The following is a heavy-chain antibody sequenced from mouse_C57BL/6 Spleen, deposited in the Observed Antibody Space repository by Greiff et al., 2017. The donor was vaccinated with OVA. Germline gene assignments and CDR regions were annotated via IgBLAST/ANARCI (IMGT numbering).Heavy chain of an antibody. D-gene: IGHD2-4*01. V-gene: IGHV1-82*01. J-gene: IGHJ4*01. Sequence: VQLQQSGPELVKPGASVKISCKASGYAFSSSWMNWVKQRPGKGLEWIGRIYPGDGDTNYNGKFKGKATLTADKSSSTAYMQLSSLTSEDSAVYFCASEYDGGDYARDYWGQGTSVTVSS. CDR1: GYAFSSSW. CDR2: IYPGDGDT. CDR3: ASEYDGGDYARDY.